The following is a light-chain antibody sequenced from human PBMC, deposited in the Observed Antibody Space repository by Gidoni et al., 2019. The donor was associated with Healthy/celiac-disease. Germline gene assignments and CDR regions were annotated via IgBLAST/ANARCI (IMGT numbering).Light chain of an antibody. CDR2: DVS. Sequence: QSALPQPASVSGSPGPSITISCTGTSSDVGGYNYVSCYQQHPGKAPKLMIYDVSNRPSGVSNRFSGSKSGNTASLTISGLQAEDEADYYCSSYTSSSTLLYVFGTGTKVTVL. CDR1: SSDVGGYNY. J-gene: IGLJ1*01. CDR3: SSYTSSSTLLYV. V-gene: IGLV2-14*03.